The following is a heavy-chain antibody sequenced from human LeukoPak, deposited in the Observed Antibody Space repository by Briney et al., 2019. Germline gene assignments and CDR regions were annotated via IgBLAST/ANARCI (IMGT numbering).Heavy chain of an antibody. CDR3: VRAYGYSYYFDY. Sequence: ASVKVSCKASGYTFTSYGISWVRQAPGQGLEWMGWVSAYNGNTNYAQKFQGRVTMTRDTSTSTAFMELRSLRSDDTAVYYCVRAYGYSYYFDYWGQGTLVTVSS. D-gene: IGHD5-18*01. V-gene: IGHV1-18*01. CDR1: GYTFTSYG. J-gene: IGHJ4*02. CDR2: VSAYNGNT.